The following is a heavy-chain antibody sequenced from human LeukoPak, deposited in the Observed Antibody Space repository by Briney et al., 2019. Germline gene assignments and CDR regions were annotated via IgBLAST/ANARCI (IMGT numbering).Heavy chain of an antibody. Sequence: SETLSLTCAVYGGSFSGYYWSWIRQPPGKGLEWIEEINHSGSTNYNPSLKSRVTISVDTSKNQFSLKLSSVTAADTAVYYCARGGMVRGTIDYWGQGTLVTVSS. D-gene: IGHD3-10*01. J-gene: IGHJ4*02. CDR3: ARGGMVRGTIDY. V-gene: IGHV4-34*01. CDR2: INHSGST. CDR1: GGSFSGYY.